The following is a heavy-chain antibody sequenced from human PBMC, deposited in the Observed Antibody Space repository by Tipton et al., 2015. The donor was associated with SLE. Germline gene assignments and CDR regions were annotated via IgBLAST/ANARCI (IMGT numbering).Heavy chain of an antibody. J-gene: IGHJ4*02. V-gene: IGHV4-34*01. D-gene: IGHD3-22*01. Sequence: LRLSCAASGFTFSSYAMSWVRQPPGKGLEWIGEINHSGSTNYNPSLKSRVTISVDTSKNQFSLKLSSVTAADTAVYYCASQTFYYDSSGLSGNYFDYWGQGNLVTVSS. CDR2: INHSGST. CDR3: ASQTFYYDSSGLSGNYFDY. CDR1: GFTFSSYA.